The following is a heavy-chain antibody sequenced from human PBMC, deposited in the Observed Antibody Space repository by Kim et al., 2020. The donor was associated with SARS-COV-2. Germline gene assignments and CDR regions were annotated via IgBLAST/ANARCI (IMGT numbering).Heavy chain of an antibody. Sequence: GSLRLSCTASGFTFGDYAMSWFRQAPGKGLEWVGFIRSKAYGGTTEYAASVKGRFTISRDDSKSIAYLQMNSLKTEDTAVYYCTRARGSGYSYERPIYYFDYWGQGTLAT. CDR3: TRARGSGYSYERPIYYFDY. D-gene: IGHD5-18*01. CDR2: IRSKAYGGTT. V-gene: IGHV3-49*03. J-gene: IGHJ4*02. CDR1: GFTFGDYA.